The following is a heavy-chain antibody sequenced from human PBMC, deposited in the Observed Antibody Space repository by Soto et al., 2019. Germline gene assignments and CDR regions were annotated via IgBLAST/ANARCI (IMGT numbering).Heavy chain of an antibody. J-gene: IGHJ6*02. V-gene: IGHV3-15*01. CDR2: IKSKTDGGTT. CDR1: GFTFSNAW. D-gene: IGHD5-12*01. Sequence: GGSLRLSCAASGFTFSNAWMSWVRQAPGKGLEWVGRIKSKTDGGTTDYAAPVKGRFTISIDDSKNTLYLQMNGLKTQYGAVYYCTRGYSGYDLWRTWYYGMDVWGQGTTVKISS. CDR3: TRGYSGYDLWRTWYYGMDV.